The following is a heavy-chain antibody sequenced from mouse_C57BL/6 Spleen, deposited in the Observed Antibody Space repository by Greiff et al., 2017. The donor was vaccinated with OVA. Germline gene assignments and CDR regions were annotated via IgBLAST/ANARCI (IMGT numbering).Heavy chain of an antibody. Sequence: EVQLVESGPGLVKPSQSLSLTCSVTGYSITSGYYWNWIRQFPGNKLEWMGYISYDGSNNYNPSLKNRISITRDTSKNQFFLKLNSVTTEDTATYYCARDDYFDVWGTGTTGTVSS. V-gene: IGHV3-6*01. J-gene: IGHJ1*03. CDR2: ISYDGSN. CDR1: GYSITSGYY. CDR3: ARDDYFDV.